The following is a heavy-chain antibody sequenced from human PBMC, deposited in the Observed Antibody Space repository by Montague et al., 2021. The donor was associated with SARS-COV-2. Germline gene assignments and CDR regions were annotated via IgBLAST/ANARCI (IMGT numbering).Heavy chain of an antibody. V-gene: IGHV4-31*03. CDR1: GSSISSGGYY. Sequence: TLSLTCTVSGSSISSGGYYWSWIRQHPGKGLEWIGYIYYSGSTYYNPSFKSRVTISVDTSKNQFSLKLSSVTAVDTAVYYCARASGRKTIFGVVISYFDYWGQGTLVTVSS. CDR2: IYYSGST. CDR3: ARASGRKTIFGVVISYFDY. J-gene: IGHJ4*02. D-gene: IGHD3-3*01.